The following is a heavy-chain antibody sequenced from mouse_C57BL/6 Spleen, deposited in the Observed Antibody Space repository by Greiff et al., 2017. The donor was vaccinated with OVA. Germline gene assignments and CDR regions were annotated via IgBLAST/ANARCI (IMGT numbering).Heavy chain of an antibody. Sequence: VQLKESGPELVKPGASVKISCKASGYAFSSSWMNWVKQRPGKGLEWIGRIYPGDGDTNYNGKFKGKATLTADKSSSTAYMQLSSLTSEDSAVYFCARDDGYAYYAMDYWGQGTSVTVSS. CDR2: IYPGDGDT. J-gene: IGHJ4*01. CDR3: ARDDGYAYYAMDY. D-gene: IGHD2-3*01. CDR1: GYAFSSSW. V-gene: IGHV1-82*01.